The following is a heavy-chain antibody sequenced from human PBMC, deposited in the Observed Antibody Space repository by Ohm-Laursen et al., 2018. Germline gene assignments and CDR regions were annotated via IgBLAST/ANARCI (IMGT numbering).Heavy chain of an antibody. D-gene: IGHD4-17*01. Sequence: SLRLSCAASGFTFSSYAMSWVRQAPGKGLEWVSAISGSGGSTYYADSVKGRFTISRDNAKNTVYMQMDSLRAEDRAVYYCARDRKNGDSGYGMDVWGHGTTVTVSS. CDR3: ARDRKNGDSGYGMDV. J-gene: IGHJ6*02. V-gene: IGHV3-23*01. CDR2: ISGSGGST. CDR1: GFTFSSYA.